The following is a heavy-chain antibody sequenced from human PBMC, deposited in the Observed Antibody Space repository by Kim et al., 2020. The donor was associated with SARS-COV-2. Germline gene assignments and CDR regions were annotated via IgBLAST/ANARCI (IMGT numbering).Heavy chain of an antibody. CDR3: ARVGTIFGVVIIEPYFDY. CDR1: GGSISSGDYY. D-gene: IGHD3-3*01. V-gene: IGHV4-30-4*01. J-gene: IGHJ4*02. CDR2: IYYSGST. Sequence: SETLSLTCTVSGGSISSGDYYWSWIRQPPGKGLEWIGYIYYSGSTYYNPSLKSRVTISVDTSKNQFSLKLSSVTAADTAVYYCARVGTIFGVVIIEPYFDYWGQGTLVTVSS.